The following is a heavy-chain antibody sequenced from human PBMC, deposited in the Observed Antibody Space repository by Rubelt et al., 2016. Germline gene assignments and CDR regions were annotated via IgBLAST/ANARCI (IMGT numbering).Heavy chain of an antibody. Sequence: QVQLQQWGAGLLKPSETLSLTCAVYGGSFSGYYWSWIRQPPGKGLEWIGEINHSGSTNYNPSLKSRVTISEDTSKSQFSLKLSSVTAADTAVYYCAKHVGTTVVTAFDSWGQGTLVTVSS. D-gene: IGHD4-11*01. CDR1: GGSFSGYY. J-gene: IGHJ4*02. CDR3: AKHVGTTVVTAFDS. CDR2: INHSGST. V-gene: IGHV4-34*01.